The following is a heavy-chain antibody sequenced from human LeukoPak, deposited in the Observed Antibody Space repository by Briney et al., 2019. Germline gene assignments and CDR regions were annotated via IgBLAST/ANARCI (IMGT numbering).Heavy chain of an antibody. J-gene: IGHJ4*02. CDR3: ARDLPYGNYPYYFDY. V-gene: IGHV4-34*01. CDR2: INHSGST. CDR1: GGSFSGYY. D-gene: IGHD4-11*01. Sequence: PSGTLSLTCAVYGGSFSGYYWSWIRQPPGKGLEWIGEINHSGSTNYNPSLKSRVTISVDTSKNQFSLKLSSVTAADTAVYYCARDLPYGNYPYYFDYWGQGTLVTVSS.